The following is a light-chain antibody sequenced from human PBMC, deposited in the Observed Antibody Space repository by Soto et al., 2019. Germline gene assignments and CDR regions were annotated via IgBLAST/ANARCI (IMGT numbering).Light chain of an antibody. J-gene: IGLJ1*01. CDR3: ATWDDSLNGFYV. V-gene: IGLV2-14*02. Sequence: QSVLTQPASLSGSPGQPITISCTGTSGDVGTYNLVSWYQQHPGKAPKLLIYGGTKRPSGVSDRFSGSKSGTSASLAISGLRSDDEADYFCATWDDSLNGFYVFGTGTKVTVL. CDR2: GGT. CDR1: SGDVGTYNL.